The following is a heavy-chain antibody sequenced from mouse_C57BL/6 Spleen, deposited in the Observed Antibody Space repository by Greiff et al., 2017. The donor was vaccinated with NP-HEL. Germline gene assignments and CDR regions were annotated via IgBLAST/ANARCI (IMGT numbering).Heavy chain of an antibody. CDR2: IYPSDGST. Sequence: QVQLQQSGPELVKPGASVKLSCKASGYTFTSYDINWVKQRPGQGLEWIGWIYPSDGSTKYNEKFEGKAILTVDTTSSTAYMELNSLTSEDTAVYYCASPWDDFEYWGQGTPLTVSS. CDR3: ASPWDDFEY. J-gene: IGHJ2*01. CDR1: GYTFTSYD. V-gene: IGHV1-85*01. D-gene: IGHD4-1*01.